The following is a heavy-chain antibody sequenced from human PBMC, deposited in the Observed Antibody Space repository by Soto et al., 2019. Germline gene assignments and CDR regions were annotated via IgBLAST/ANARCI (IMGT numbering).Heavy chain of an antibody. V-gene: IGHV4-34*01. CDR1: GGSFSGFH. Sequence: PSETLSLTCAVYGGSFSGFHWNWIRQPPGKGLGWVESINHSGSTNYNPSLKSRVTLSVDTSKNQFSLRLSSVTAADTAVYYCARVGSSGWSPDYWGQGTLVTVSS. D-gene: IGHD6-19*01. CDR2: INHSGST. CDR3: ARVGSSGWSPDY. J-gene: IGHJ4*02.